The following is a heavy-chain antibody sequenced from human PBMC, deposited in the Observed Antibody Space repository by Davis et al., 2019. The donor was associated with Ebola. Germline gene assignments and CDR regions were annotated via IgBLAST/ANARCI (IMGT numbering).Heavy chain of an antibody. CDR1: GSTFSDYY. CDR2: ISPGGTSI. CDR3: ARFGGKADEEHYFYGMDD. V-gene: IGHV3-11*01. D-gene: IGHD1-26*01. J-gene: IGHJ6*02. Sequence: GESLKISCAASGSTFSDYYISWLRQAPGEGLEWVSYISPGGTSIFYAESVNGRFTISRDNANNSLYLQMNSLRDEDTAVYYCARFGGKADEEHYFYGMDDWGQGTTVSVSS.